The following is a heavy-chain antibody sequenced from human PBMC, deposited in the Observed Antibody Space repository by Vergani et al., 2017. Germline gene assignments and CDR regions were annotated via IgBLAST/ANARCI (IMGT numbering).Heavy chain of an antibody. Sequence: QITLKESGPTLVKPTQTLTLTCTFSGFSLSTSGVGVGWIRQPPGKALEWLALIYWDDDKRYSPSLKSRLTITKDTSKNQLVITMTNMDPVDTATYYCAHSEGSGWAMVIPFDDWGQGTLVTVSS. V-gene: IGHV2-5*02. J-gene: IGHJ4*02. CDR1: GFSLSTSGVG. CDR3: AHSEGSGWAMVIPFDD. D-gene: IGHD3-22*01. CDR2: IYWDDDK.